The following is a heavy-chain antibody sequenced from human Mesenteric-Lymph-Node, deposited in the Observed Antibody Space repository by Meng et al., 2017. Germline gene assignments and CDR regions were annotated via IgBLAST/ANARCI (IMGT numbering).Heavy chain of an antibody. J-gene: IGHJ5*02. V-gene: IGHV7-4-1*04. Sequence: QVQLVQSGSEFKKPWASVKVSCKASGYTLTTYAMNCVRQAPGQGLEWMGWINTNTGNPTYAQGFTGRFVFSLDTSVNMAYLQITSLKAEDTAVYYCVRGDWFDPWGQGTLVTVSS. CDR3: VRGDWFDP. CDR2: INTNTGNP. CDR1: GYTLTTYA.